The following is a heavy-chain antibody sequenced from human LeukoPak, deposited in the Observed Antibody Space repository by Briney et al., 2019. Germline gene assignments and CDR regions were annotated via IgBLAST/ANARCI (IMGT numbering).Heavy chain of an antibody. V-gene: IGHV3-48*04. Sequence: PGGSLRLSCAASGFTFSSYSMNWVRQAPGKGLEWVSYISSSSSTIYYADSVKGRFTISRDNAKNSLHLQMNSLRAEDTAVYYCAKGGSPYYYGPGSLDYYYYGMDVWGQGTTVTVSS. D-gene: IGHD3-10*01. CDR3: AKGGSPYYYGPGSLDYYYYGMDV. J-gene: IGHJ6*02. CDR2: ISSSSSTI. CDR1: GFTFSSYS.